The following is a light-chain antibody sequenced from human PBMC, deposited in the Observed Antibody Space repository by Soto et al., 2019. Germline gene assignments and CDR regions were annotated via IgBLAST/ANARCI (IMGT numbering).Light chain of an antibody. CDR2: GAS. J-gene: IGKJ2*01. CDR3: QQYVASPYT. Sequence: ILITHSPATLSVSPGERATLSCRASQSVGTKLAWSQQTRGQAPRLLIYGASTRATGIPARFSGSGSETDFTLTITRLEPEDFAVYYGQQYVASPYTFGQGTKVDI. CDR1: QSVGTK. V-gene: IGKV3-15*01.